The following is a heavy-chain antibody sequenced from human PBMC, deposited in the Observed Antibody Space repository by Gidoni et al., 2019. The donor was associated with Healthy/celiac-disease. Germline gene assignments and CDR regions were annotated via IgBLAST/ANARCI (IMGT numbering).Heavy chain of an antibody. J-gene: IGHJ4*02. CDR3: VKGPHYYDSSGYYAAYFDY. CDR1: GFTFSSSA. Sequence: EVQLVESGGGLVQPGGSLRLSCSASGFTFSSSAMPWVRQAPGKGLEYVSAISSNGGSTYYADSVKGRFTISRDNSKNTLYLQMSSLRAEDTAVYYCVKGPHYYDSSGYYAAYFDYWGQGTLVTVSS. V-gene: IGHV3-64D*06. CDR2: ISSNGGST. D-gene: IGHD3-22*01.